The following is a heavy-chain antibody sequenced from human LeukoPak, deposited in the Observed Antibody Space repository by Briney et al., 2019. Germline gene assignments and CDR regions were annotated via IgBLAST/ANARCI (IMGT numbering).Heavy chain of an antibody. CDR1: GFTFSDCY. Sequence: GGSLRLSCAASGFTFSDCYMSWIRQAPGKGLEWVSYISSSGSTIYYADSVKGRFTISRDNAKNSLYLQMNSLRAEDTAVYYCARAQSYYDFWSGYYKPYGMDVWGQGTTVTVSS. V-gene: IGHV3-11*01. D-gene: IGHD3-3*01. J-gene: IGHJ6*02. CDR2: ISSSGSTI. CDR3: ARAQSYYDFWSGYYKPYGMDV.